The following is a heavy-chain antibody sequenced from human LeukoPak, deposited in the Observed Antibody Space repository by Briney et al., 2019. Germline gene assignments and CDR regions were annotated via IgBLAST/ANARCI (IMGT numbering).Heavy chain of an antibody. V-gene: IGHV3-33*06. CDR2: IWADGSNK. CDR3: AKIGDSGGKLYPDY. J-gene: IGHJ4*02. CDR1: GFIFSCCG. Sequence: GGSLRLSCAASGFIFSCCGLHWVRQAPGKGLEWVAVIWADGSNKYYADSVKGRFTISRDNSKNTLYLQMNSLRAEDTAVYYWAKIGDSGGKLYPDYWAQGTLVTVSS. D-gene: IGHD2-15*01.